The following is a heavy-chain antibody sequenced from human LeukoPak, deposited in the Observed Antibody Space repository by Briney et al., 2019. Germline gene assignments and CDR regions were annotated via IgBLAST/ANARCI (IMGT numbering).Heavy chain of an antibody. V-gene: IGHV1-2*02. D-gene: IGHD2-8*01. CDR1: GYTFTDYY. Sequence: GASVKVSCKASGYTFTDYYMEWVRQAPGQGLEWMGWINPNSGGTNYAQKFQGRVTMTRDTSISTAYMELSGLRADDTAVYYCARVRSYCTNGVCYWDLDYWGQGTLVTVSS. CDR3: ARVRSYCTNGVCYWDLDY. J-gene: IGHJ4*02. CDR2: INPNSGGT.